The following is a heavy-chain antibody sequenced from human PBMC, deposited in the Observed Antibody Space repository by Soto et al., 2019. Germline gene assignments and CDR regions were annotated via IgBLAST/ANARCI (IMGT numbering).Heavy chain of an antibody. V-gene: IGHV3-30*18. CDR1: GFTFSSYG. J-gene: IGHJ4*02. Sequence: QVQLVESGGGVVQPGRSLRLSCAASGFTFSSYGMHWVRQAPGKGLEWVAVISYDGSNKYYADSVKGRFTISRDNSKKTLYLQMNSLRAEDTAVYYCAKGRILWFGERGNYYFDYWGQGTLVTVSS. CDR3: AKGRILWFGERGNYYFDY. D-gene: IGHD3-10*01. CDR2: ISYDGSNK.